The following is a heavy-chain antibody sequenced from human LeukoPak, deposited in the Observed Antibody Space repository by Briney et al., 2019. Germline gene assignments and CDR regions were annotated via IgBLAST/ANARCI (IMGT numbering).Heavy chain of an antibody. CDR2: ISSSSSTI. V-gene: IGHV3-48*04. D-gene: IGHD3-22*01. CDR3: ARDYPFMNYYDSSGYPPFDY. CDR1: GFTFSSYW. J-gene: IGHJ4*02. Sequence: GGSLRLSCAASGFTFSSYWMNWVRQAPGKGLEWVSYISSSSSTIYYADSVKGRFTISRDNAKNSLYLQMNSLRAEDTAVYYCARDYPFMNYYDSSGYPPFDYWGQGTLVTVSS.